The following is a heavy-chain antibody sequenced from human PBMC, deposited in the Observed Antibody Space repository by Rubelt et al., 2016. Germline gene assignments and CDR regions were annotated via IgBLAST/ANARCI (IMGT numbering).Heavy chain of an antibody. D-gene: IGHD3-10*01. Sequence: QVQLVQSGAEVKRPGASVKVSCKASGYTFTSNIMHWVRQAPGQRLEWMGWIDAGNGNTKYSQKFQGRVTITRDTSASTAYMELSNLRSEDTAVYYCARDNLVAGSGSHPNWFDPWGQGTLVTVSS. CDR1: GYTFTSNI. V-gene: IGHV1-3*01. CDR2: IDAGNGNT. J-gene: IGHJ5*02. CDR3: ARDNLVAGSGSHPNWFDP.